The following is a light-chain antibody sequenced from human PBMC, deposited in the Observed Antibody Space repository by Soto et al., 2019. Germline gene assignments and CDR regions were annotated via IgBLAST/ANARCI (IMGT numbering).Light chain of an antibody. CDR2: DVN. Sequence: QSALTQPASVSGSPGQSITISCTGTSSDIGAYNFVSWYQQHPGKAPKLMLYDVNIRPSGVSNRFSGSKSGNTASLTSSGLQAEDEADYYCTSWTTSTTMIFGVGTKLTVL. V-gene: IGLV2-14*03. CDR1: SSDIGAYNF. CDR3: TSWTTSTTMI. J-gene: IGLJ2*01.